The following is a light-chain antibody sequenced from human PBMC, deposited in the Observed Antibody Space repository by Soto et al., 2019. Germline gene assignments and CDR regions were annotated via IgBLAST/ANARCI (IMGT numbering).Light chain of an antibody. CDR3: QHYNTYAII. Sequence: DIQMTQSPSTLSASVGDRVTITCRASHNINNWLAWYQQKPGKGPKLLIYTASTLQTGVPSRFCGSVSGTDFTRTSSSLQPDDFAPYYCQHYNTYAIIFGQGTRLQIE. CDR2: TAS. J-gene: IGKJ5*01. CDR1: HNINNW. V-gene: IGKV1-5*03.